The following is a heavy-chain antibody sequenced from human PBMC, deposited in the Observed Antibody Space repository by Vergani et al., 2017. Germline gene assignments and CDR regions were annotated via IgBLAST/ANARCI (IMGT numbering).Heavy chain of an antibody. Sequence: EVQLVESGGGLVKPGGSLRLSCAASRFTLSSYSMNWVRQAPGKGLEWVSSISSSGSYIYYADSVKGRFTISRDNAKNSLYLQMNSLRAEDTAVYYCARGPYVDYDLWSGTYNWFDPWGQGTLVTVSS. D-gene: IGHD3-3*01. V-gene: IGHV3-21*01. CDR1: RFTLSSYS. J-gene: IGHJ5*02. CDR3: ARGPYVDYDLWSGTYNWFDP. CDR2: ISSSGSYI.